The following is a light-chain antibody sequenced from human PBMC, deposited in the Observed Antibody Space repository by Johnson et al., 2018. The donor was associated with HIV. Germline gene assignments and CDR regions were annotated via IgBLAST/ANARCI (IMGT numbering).Light chain of an antibody. J-gene: IGLJ1*01. Sequence: QPVLTQPPSVSAAPGQKVTISCSGSSSNIGINYVSWFQQLPGTAPKLLIYDNDKRPSGIPDRFSGSKSGTSATLGITGLQTGDEAAYYCETWDSSLSGYYVFGTGTKLTVL. CDR3: ETWDSSLSGYYV. V-gene: IGLV1-51*01. CDR1: SSNIGINY. CDR2: DND.